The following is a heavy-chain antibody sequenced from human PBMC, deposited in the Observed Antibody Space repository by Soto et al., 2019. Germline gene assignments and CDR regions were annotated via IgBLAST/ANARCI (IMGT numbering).Heavy chain of an antibody. V-gene: IGHV6-1*01. J-gene: IGHJ6*02. CDR2: TYYRSKWYN. D-gene: IGHD5-18*01. Sequence: QSQTLSLTCAISGDSVSSNSAAWNWIRQSPSRGLEWLGRTYYRSKWYNDYAVSVKSRITINPDTSKNQFSLQLNSVTPEDTAVYYCAREVQLWVAGGYYYGMDVWGQGTTVTVSS. CDR1: GDSVSSNSAA. CDR3: AREVQLWVAGGYYYGMDV.